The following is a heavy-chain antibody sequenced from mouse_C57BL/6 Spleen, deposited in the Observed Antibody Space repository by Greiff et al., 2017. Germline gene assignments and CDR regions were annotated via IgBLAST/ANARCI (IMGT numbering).Heavy chain of an antibody. Sequence: QVQLKQSGAELVKPGASVKISCKASGYAFSSYWMNWVKQRPGKGLEWIGQIYPGDGDTNYNGKFKGKATLTADKSSSTAYMQLSSLTSEDSAVYFCARGIITTVVAFDYWGQGTTLTVSS. CDR1: GYAFSSYW. CDR3: ARGIITTVVAFDY. D-gene: IGHD1-1*01. V-gene: IGHV1-80*01. J-gene: IGHJ2*01. CDR2: IYPGDGDT.